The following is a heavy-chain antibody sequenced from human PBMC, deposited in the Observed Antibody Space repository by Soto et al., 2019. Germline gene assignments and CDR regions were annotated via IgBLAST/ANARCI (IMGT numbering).Heavy chain of an antibody. CDR1: GGSISSYY. CDR3: ARQWCSSTSCYGGNWFDP. Sequence: SGTLSLTCTVSGGSISSYYWSWIRQPPGKGLEWIGYIYYSGSTNYNPSLKSRVTISVDTSKNQFSLKLSSVTAADTAVYYCARQWCSSTSCYGGNWFDPWGQGTLVTVSS. J-gene: IGHJ5*02. V-gene: IGHV4-59*08. D-gene: IGHD2-2*01. CDR2: IYYSGST.